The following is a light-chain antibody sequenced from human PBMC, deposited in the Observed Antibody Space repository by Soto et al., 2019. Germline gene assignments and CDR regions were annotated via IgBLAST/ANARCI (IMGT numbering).Light chain of an antibody. CDR3: QQYGSSPFT. V-gene: IGKV3-20*01. CDR2: GAS. J-gene: IGKJ3*01. CDR1: QSVSNNY. Sequence: EIVLTHSPGTLSLSPGERATLSCSASQSVSNNYLAWYQQKPGQAPRLLIYGASSRATGIPDRFSGSESGTDFTLTISRLEPEDFAVYYCQQYGSSPFTFGPGTKVDIK.